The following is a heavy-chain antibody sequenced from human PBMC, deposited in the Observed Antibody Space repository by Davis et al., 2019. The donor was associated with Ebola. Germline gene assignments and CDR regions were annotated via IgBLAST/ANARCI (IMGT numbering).Heavy chain of an antibody. V-gene: IGHV4-34*01. Sequence: PGGSLRLSCAVYGGSFSGYYWSWIRQPPGKGLEWIGEINHSGSTNYNPSLKSRVTISVDTSKNQFSLKLSSVTAADTAVYYCARERWGFGVDLSWFDPWGQGTLVTVSS. CDR3: ARERWGFGVDLSWFDP. D-gene: IGHD3-10*01. J-gene: IGHJ5*02. CDR1: GGSFSGYY. CDR2: INHSGST.